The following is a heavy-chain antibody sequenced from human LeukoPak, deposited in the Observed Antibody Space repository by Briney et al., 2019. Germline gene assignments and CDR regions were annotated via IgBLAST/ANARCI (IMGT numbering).Heavy chain of an antibody. J-gene: IGHJ4*02. CDR2: IYYSGST. V-gene: IGHV4-59*08. Sequence: SETLSLTCTVSGGSISSYYWSWIRQPPGKGLEWIGYIYYSGSTNYNPSLKSRVTISVDTSKNQFSLKLSSVTAADTAVYYCARLGNGHVGYWGQGTLVTVSS. CDR3: ARLGNGHVGY. CDR1: GGSISSYY. D-gene: IGHD2-8*01.